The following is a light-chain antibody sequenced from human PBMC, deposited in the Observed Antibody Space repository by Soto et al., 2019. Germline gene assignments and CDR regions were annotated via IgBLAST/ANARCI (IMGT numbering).Light chain of an antibody. Sequence: QSALTQPASVSASPGQSITISCTGTSSDVGGYDLVSWYQQRPGKAPKLMIHEVSNRPSGVSNRFSGSKSGNTASLTISGLQAEDEADYYCSSYTTSRAYVFGIGTKLTVL. CDR1: SSDVGGYDL. CDR3: SSYTTSRAYV. J-gene: IGLJ1*01. V-gene: IGLV2-14*02. CDR2: EVS.